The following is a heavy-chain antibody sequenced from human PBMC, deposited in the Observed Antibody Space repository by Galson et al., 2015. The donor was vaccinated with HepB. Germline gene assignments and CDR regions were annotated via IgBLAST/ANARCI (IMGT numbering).Heavy chain of an antibody. CDR3: AKGPGGSYDAFDI. CDR2: ISWNSGSI. CDR1: GFTFDDYA. V-gene: IGHV3-9*01. J-gene: IGHJ3*02. D-gene: IGHD1-26*01. Sequence: SLRLSCAASGFTFDDYAMHWVRHAPGKGLEWVSGISWNSGSIGYADSVKGRFTISRDNAKNSLYLQMNSLRAEDTALYYCAKGPGGSYDAFDIWGQGTMVTVSS.